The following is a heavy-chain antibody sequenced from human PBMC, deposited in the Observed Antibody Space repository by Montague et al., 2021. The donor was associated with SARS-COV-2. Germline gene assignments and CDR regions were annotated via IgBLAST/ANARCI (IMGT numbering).Heavy chain of an antibody. CDR1: GGSISSYY. Sequence: SETLSLTCTVSGGSISSYYWYWIRQSAGQGLEWIWRIYTSGSTNYDPSLKIRVTMSVDTSKNQFSLKLSSVTAADTAAYYCASGALFYDSSGYYSDAFDIWGQGTMVTVSS. CDR2: IYTSGST. D-gene: IGHD3-22*01. V-gene: IGHV4-4*07. CDR3: ASGALFYDSSGYYSDAFDI. J-gene: IGHJ3*02.